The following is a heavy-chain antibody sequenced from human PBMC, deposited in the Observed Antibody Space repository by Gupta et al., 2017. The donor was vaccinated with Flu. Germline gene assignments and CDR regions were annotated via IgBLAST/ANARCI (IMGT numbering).Heavy chain of an antibody. D-gene: IGHD1-1*01. CDR1: GFTFSNYD. Sequence: GFTFSNYDMSWVRQAPGKGLEWVSGITYNGDTTYYADSVKGRFTISRDNSLNTLYLNMDSLRVDDTAVYDCAKHWIRTHDSWGQGTLVTVSS. CDR3: AKHWIRTHDS. J-gene: IGHJ4*02. V-gene: IGHV3-23*01. CDR2: ITYNGDTT.